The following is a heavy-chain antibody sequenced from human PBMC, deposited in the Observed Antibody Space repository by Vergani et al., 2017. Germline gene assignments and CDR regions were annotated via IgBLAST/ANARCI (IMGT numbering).Heavy chain of an antibody. CDR2: IITIFGTA. CDR1: GGTFSSYA. CDR3: ARGKLGYSSSQLYYFDY. D-gene: IGHD6-13*01. J-gene: IGHJ4*02. Sequence: QVQLVQSGAEVKKPGSSVKVSCKASGGTFSSYAISWVRQAPGQGLEWMGGIITIFGTANYAQKFQGRVTITADESTSTAYMELSSLRSEDTAVYYCARGKLGYSSSQLYYFDYWGQGTLVTVSS. V-gene: IGHV1-69*01.